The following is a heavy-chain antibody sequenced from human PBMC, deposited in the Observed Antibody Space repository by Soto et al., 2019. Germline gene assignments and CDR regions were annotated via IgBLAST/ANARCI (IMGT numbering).Heavy chain of an antibody. D-gene: IGHD3-22*01. V-gene: IGHV3-23*01. CDR3: AKALRHYYDSSGYYAVAFDY. CDR1: GFTFSISA. CDR2: ITGSGADT. J-gene: IGHJ4*02. Sequence: GGSLRLSCAASGFTFSISAMTWVRQAPGKGLECVSLITGSGADTYYADSVKGRFTISRDNSKNTLFLQMNSLRAEDTAIYYCAKALRHYYDSSGYYAVAFDYWGPGTLVTVSS.